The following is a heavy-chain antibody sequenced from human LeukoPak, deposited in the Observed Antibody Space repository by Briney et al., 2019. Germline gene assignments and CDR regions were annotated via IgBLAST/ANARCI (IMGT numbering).Heavy chain of an antibody. D-gene: IGHD3-16*01. V-gene: IGHV4-38-2*02. Sequence: SETLSLTCTVSGYSISSGYYWGWIRQPPGKGLEWIGSIYHSGSAYYNPSLKSRVTISVDTSKNQFSLKLSSVTAADTAVYYCARVKMTTFFWFDPWGQGTLVTVSS. CDR3: ARVKMTTFFWFDP. CDR1: GYSISSGYY. CDR2: IYHSGSA. J-gene: IGHJ5*02.